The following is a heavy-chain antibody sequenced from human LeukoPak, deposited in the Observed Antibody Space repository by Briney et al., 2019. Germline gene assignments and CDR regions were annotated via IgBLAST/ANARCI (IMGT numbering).Heavy chain of an antibody. CDR3: ARGDRDGYNYDAFDI. D-gene: IGHD5-24*01. J-gene: IGHJ3*02. CDR1: GGSISSYY. V-gene: IGHV4-59*01. Sequence: SETLSLTCTVSGGSISSYYWSWIRQPPGKGLEWIGYIYYSGSTNYNPSLKSRVTISVDTSKNQFSLKLSSVTAADTAVYYCARGDRDGYNYDAFDIWGQGTMVTVSS. CDR2: IYYSGST.